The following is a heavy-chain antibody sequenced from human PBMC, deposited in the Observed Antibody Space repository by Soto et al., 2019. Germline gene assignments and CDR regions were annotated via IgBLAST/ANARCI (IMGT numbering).Heavy chain of an antibody. CDR2: ISSTSRTI. Sequence: GGSLRLSSQAPGFAFSTDSMNWVRHARAKGLEWISYISSTSRTIYYADSVKGRFTIFRDNPKNSLLLQMNDLRDDDTAVYYCADQKIRFSVAGTLYGLGVWGQGTTVNLSS. V-gene: IGHV3-48*02. J-gene: IGHJ6*02. CDR1: GFAFSTDS. D-gene: IGHD6-19*01. CDR3: ADQKIRFSVAGTLYGLGV.